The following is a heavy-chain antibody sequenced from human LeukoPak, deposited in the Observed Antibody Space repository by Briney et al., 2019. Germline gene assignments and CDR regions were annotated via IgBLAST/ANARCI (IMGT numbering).Heavy chain of an antibody. CDR2: IYYSGSN. V-gene: IGHV4-39*07. J-gene: IGHJ5*02. CDR3: ARDVESTTSPWFDP. D-gene: IGHD1-14*01. Sequence: SETLSLTCTVSGGSISSSSYYWGWIRQPPGKGLEWIGSIYYSGSNYYNPSLKSRVTISVDTSKNQFSLKLSSVTAADTAVYYCARDVESTTSPWFDPWGQGTLVTVSS. CDR1: GGSISSSSYY.